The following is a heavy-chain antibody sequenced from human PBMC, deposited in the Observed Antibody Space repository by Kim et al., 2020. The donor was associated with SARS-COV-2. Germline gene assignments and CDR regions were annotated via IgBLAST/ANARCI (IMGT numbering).Heavy chain of an antibody. CDR1: GGSISSGGYY. J-gene: IGHJ4*02. D-gene: IGHD3-9*01. V-gene: IGHV4-31*03. Sequence: SETLSLTCTVSGGSISSGGYYWSWIRQHPGKGLEWIGYIYYSGSTYYNPSLKSRVTISVDTSKNQFSLKLSSVTAADTAVYYCARGGYYDILTGYVPFDYWGQGTLVTVSS. CDR3: ARGGYYDILTGYVPFDY. CDR2: IYYSGST.